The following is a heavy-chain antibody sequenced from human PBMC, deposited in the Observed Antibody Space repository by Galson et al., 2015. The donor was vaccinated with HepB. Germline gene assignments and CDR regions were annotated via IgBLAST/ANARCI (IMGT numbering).Heavy chain of an antibody. CDR3: ARGLTYISSWYRYYYGMDV. J-gene: IGHJ6*02. CDR2: ISAYNGNT. Sequence: SVKVSCKASGYTFTSYGISWVRQAPGQGLEWMGWISAYNGNTNYAQKLQGRVTMTTDTSTSTAYMELRSLRSDDTAVYYCARGLTYISSWYRYYYGMDVWGQGTTVTVSS. CDR1: GYTFTSYG. D-gene: IGHD6-13*01. V-gene: IGHV1-18*04.